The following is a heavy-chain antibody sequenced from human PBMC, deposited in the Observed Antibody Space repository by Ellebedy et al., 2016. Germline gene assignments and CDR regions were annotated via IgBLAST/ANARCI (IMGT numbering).Heavy chain of an antibody. CDR2: ISYSGST. J-gene: IGHJ4*02. V-gene: IGHV4-59*01. D-gene: IGHD3-3*01. CDR3: ARGARNDYDLESGDYIDY. CDR1: NGPISTSY. Sequence: GSLRLSCTVSNGPISTSYCSWIRQPPGKGLEWIGYISYSGSTNYNPSLKSRVTMSVDTSKKHFTLNLSSVTAADTAVYYCARGARNDYDLESGDYIDYWGQGTLVTVSS.